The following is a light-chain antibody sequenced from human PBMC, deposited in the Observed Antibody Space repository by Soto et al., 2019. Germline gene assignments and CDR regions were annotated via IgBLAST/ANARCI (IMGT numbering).Light chain of an antibody. J-gene: IGKJ5*01. Sequence: EIVLTQSPGTLSLSPGERATLSCRASQSVSSSYVAWYQQKPGQAPRLLIYGASSRATGIPDRFSGSGSGTDFPLTISRLEPEDFAVYYCQHYASSPTFGQGTRLEIK. CDR2: GAS. CDR3: QHYASSPT. CDR1: QSVSSSY. V-gene: IGKV3-20*01.